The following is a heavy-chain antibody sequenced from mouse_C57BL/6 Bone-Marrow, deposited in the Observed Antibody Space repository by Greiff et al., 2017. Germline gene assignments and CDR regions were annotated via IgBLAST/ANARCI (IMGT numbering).Heavy chain of an antibody. J-gene: IGHJ2*01. V-gene: IGHV5-4*01. Sequence: EVQLVESGGGLVKPGGSLTLSCAASGFTFSSYAMSWVRQTPEKRLEWVATISDGGSYTYYPDNVKGRFTISRDNAKNNLYLQMSHLKSEDTAMYYCARYGSFSYYFDYWGQGTTLTVSS. D-gene: IGHD1-1*01. CDR1: GFTFSSYA. CDR3: ARYGSFSYYFDY. CDR2: ISDGGSYT.